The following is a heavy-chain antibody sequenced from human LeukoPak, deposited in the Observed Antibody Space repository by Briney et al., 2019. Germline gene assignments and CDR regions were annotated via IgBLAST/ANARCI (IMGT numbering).Heavy chain of an antibody. D-gene: IGHD2-15*01. V-gene: IGHV4-31*03. CDR2: IYYSGST. CDR3: ARGGIVVVDRWFDP. CDR1: GGSISSGGYY. J-gene: IGHJ5*02. Sequence: PSETLSLTCTVSGGSISSGGYYWSWIRQHPGKGLEWIGYIYYSGSTYYNPSLKSRVTISVDTSKNQFSLKLSSVTAADTAVYYCARGGIVVVDRWFDPWGQGTLVTVSS.